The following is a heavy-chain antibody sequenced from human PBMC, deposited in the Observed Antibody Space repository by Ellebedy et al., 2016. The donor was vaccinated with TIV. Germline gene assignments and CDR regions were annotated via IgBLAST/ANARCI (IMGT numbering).Heavy chain of an antibody. D-gene: IGHD4-17*01. V-gene: IGHV4-59*08. CDR3: ATTDGDY. CDR1: GGSLSRYY. CDR2: IYYTGST. Sequence: SETLSLTCAVYGGSLSRYYWSWFRQPPGKGLEWIGFIYYTGSTNYNPSLKSRVTISLDTSKNQFSLRLSSVTAADTAVYYCATTDGDYWGQGTLVTVSS. J-gene: IGHJ4*02.